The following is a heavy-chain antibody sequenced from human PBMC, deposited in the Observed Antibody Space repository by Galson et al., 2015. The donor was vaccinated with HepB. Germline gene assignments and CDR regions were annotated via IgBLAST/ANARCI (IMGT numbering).Heavy chain of an antibody. Sequence: SLRLSCAASGFTFSSYWMSWVRQAPGKGLEWVANIKQDGSEKYYVDSVKGRFTISRDNAKNSLYLQMNSLRAEDTAVYYCARLDKDTAMVYYYYYYGMDVWGQGTTVTVSS. D-gene: IGHD5-18*01. J-gene: IGHJ6*02. CDR2: IKQDGSEK. CDR3: ARLDKDTAMVYYYYYYGMDV. CDR1: GFTFSSYW. V-gene: IGHV3-7*03.